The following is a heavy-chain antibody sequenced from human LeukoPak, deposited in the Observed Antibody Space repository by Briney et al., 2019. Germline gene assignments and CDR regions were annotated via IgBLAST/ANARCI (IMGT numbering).Heavy chain of an antibody. CDR3: ARVQIVVDVITAFSDY. V-gene: IGHV3-48*03. D-gene: IGHD3-22*01. J-gene: IGHJ4*02. Sequence: GGSLRLSCAASGFVLSIYEMNWVRQAPGKGLKWVSYITARVSTTYYADAVKGRFTISRDNAKNSLYLQMDSLRAEDTAVYYCARVQIVVDVITAFSDYWGQGALVTVSS. CDR2: ITARVSTT. CDR1: GFVLSIYE.